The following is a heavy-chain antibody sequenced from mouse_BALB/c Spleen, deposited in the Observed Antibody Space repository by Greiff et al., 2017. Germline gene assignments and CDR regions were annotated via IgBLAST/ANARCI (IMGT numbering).Heavy chain of an antibody. Sequence: EVHLVESGGGLVQPGGSMKLSCVASGFTFSSYWMSWVRQSPEKGLEWVAEIRWKSDNYATYYAESVKGKFTISRDDSKSRLYLQMNSFRAEDTGIYSSTNDKDYWGPGTTLTVSS. J-gene: IGHJ2*01. CDR2: IRWKSDNYAT. CDR3: TNDKDY. V-gene: IGHV6-6*02. D-gene: IGHD2-3*01. CDR1: GFTFSSYW.